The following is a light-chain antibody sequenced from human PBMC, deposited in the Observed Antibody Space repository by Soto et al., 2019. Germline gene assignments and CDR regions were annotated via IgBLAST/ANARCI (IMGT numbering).Light chain of an antibody. Sequence: QSALTQPRSVSGSPGQSVTISCTGTSSDVGGYDYVSWYQQHPGKAPKLIIYDVNMRPSGVPARFSGSQSGNTASLTISGLQAEDEADYYCCSYADTSPDVFGTGTKVTVL. J-gene: IGLJ1*01. CDR1: SSDVGGYDY. CDR2: DVN. V-gene: IGLV2-11*01. CDR3: CSYADTSPDV.